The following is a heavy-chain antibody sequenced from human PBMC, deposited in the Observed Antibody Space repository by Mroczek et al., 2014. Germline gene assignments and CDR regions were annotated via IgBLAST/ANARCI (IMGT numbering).Heavy chain of an antibody. Sequence: QVQLVQSGAEVKKPGSSVKVSCKASGGSFSSYAFSWVRQAPGQGLEWMGGIIASFGRANYAQKFQGRVTITADESTSTAYMELSSLRSEDTAVFYCAREGGGIYCSGGSCYFEYWGQGTLVTVSS. CDR2: IIASFGRA. CDR1: GGSFSSYA. J-gene: IGHJ4*02. V-gene: IGHV1-69*01. CDR3: AREGGGIYCSGGSCYFEY. D-gene: IGHD2-15*01.